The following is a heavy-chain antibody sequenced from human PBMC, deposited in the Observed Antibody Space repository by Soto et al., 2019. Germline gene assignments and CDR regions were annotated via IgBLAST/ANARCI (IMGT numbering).Heavy chain of an antibody. J-gene: IGHJ4*02. CDR2: INSDETST. D-gene: IGHD3-10*01. V-gene: IGHV3-74*01. CDR1: GFRFSDYW. Sequence: EVQLVESGGGLVQPGGSLRLSCTASGFRFSDYWMHWVRQAPGKGLEWVSRINSDETSTSYADSVKGRFTISRDNAKNTLYLQMNSLRAEATAVYYCARLMVIQGVIADYWGQGTLVTVSS. CDR3: ARLMVIQGVIADY.